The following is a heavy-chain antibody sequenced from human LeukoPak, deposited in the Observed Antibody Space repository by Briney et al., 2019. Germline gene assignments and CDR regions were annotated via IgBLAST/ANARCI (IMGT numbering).Heavy chain of an antibody. CDR3: ARVPDLSRYSIFYRGAFDI. V-gene: IGHV1-2*02. J-gene: IGHJ3*02. CDR1: GYTFTRYY. Sequence: ASVKVSCKASGYTFTRYYMHWVRQAPGQGLEWMGWINPNSGGTNYAQKFQGRVTMTRDTSISTAYMELSRLRSDDTAVYYCARVPDLSRYSIFYRGAFDIWGQGTMVTVSS. CDR2: INPNSGGT. D-gene: IGHD3-3*02.